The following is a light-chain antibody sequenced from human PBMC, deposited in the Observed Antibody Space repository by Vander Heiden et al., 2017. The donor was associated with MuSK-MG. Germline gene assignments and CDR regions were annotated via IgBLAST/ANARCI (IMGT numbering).Light chain of an antibody. CDR3: HQDNNWPLT. CDR2: GAS. CDR1: QSVSSN. Sequence: EIVMTQSPATLSVSPGERATLSCRASQSVSSNLAWYQQKPGQAPRLLIYGASTSATAIPARFSGSGSGTEFTLTISSLQSEDFAVYYCHQDNNWPLTFGGGTKVEIK. J-gene: IGKJ4*01. V-gene: IGKV3-15*01.